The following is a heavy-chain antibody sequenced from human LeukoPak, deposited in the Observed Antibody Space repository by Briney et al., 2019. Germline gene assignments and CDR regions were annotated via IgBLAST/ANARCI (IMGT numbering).Heavy chain of an antibody. CDR3: AREGRIVVVPAAINYYYYGMDV. V-gene: IGHV1-2*02. CDR1: GYTFTGHY. J-gene: IGHJ6*02. CDR2: INPNSGGT. Sequence: ASVKVSCKASGYTFTGHYMHWVRQAPGQGLEWMGWINPNSGGTNYAQKFQGRVTMTRDTSISTAYMELSRLRSDDTAVYYCAREGRIVVVPAAINYYYYGMDVWGQGTTVTVSS. D-gene: IGHD2-2*01.